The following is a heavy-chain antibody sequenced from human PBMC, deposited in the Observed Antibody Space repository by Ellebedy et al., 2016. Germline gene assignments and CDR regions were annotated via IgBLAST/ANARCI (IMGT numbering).Heavy chain of an antibody. CDR1: GFKFNIYS. Sequence: GGSLRLXXAASGFKFNIYSMSWVRQAPGKGLEWVSSISTSNTYIKYADSVKGRFTISRDNAKNSLYLQMNGLRAEDTAIYYCASTERSRTVFGVVISFDYWGHGNLVTVSS. J-gene: IGHJ4*01. CDR2: ISTSNTYI. D-gene: IGHD3-3*01. CDR3: ASTERSRTVFGVVISFDY. V-gene: IGHV3-21*01.